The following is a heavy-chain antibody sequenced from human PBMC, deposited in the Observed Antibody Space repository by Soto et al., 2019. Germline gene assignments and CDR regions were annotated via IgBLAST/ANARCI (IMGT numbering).Heavy chain of an antibody. D-gene: IGHD4-4*01. CDR2: IKHDGSVQ. V-gene: IGHV3-7*03. CDR1: GFTFIGYW. CDR3: ARAPYSNAWYRFDL. J-gene: IGHJ4*02. Sequence: PGGDLRLSFEASGFTFIGYWMSWVLQAPGKGLEWVADIKHDGSVQYYVDSVKGRFTISRDNAKKLLYLQMNGLRAEDTALYYCARAPYSNAWYRFDLWGQGTLVTVSS.